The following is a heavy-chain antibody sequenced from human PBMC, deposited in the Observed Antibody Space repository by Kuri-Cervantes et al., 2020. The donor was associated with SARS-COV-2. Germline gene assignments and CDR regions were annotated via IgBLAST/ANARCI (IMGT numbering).Heavy chain of an antibody. D-gene: IGHD6-19*01. CDR2: VSWNGSRT. Sequence: GGSLRLSCAASGFTFSNSDMNWVRQAPGKGLEWVSGVSWNGSRTHYADSVKGRFTISRDNSRNFLYQQMNSLRPEDMAVYYCVRGGYSSGWLAYYFDYWGQGTLVTVSS. J-gene: IGHJ4*02. V-gene: IGHV3-19*01. CDR3: VRGGYSSGWLAYYFDY. CDR1: GFTFSNSD.